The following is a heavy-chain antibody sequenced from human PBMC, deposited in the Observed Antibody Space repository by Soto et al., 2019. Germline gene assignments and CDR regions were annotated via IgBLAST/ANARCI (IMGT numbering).Heavy chain of an antibody. V-gene: IGHV2-5*02. CDR2: IYCDDDK. Sequence: QITLKESGPTLVKPTQTLTLTCTFSGFSLSTSGVGVGWIRQPPGKALEWLALIYCDDDKRYSPTLKSRLTSTNDTSKSQVGLTMTNMDPVDTATYHCAHRRSGSYFDYWGQGTLVTVSS. J-gene: IGHJ4*02. D-gene: IGHD1-26*01. CDR1: GFSLSTSGVG. CDR3: AHRRSGSYFDY.